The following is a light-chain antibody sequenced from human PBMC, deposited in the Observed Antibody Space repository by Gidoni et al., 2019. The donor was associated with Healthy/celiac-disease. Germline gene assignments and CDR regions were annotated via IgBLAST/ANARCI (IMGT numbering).Light chain of an antibody. J-gene: IGKJ4*02. CDR2: GAS. CDR1: QSVSSSY. V-gene: IGKV3-20*01. CDR3: QQYGSSPG. Sequence: EIVLTQSPGTLSLSPGERATLSCRASQSVSSSYLAWYQQKPGQAPRLLIYGASSRATGIPYRFSGSGSGTDFTLTISRLEPEDFAVYYCQQYGSSPGFGGGTKVEIK.